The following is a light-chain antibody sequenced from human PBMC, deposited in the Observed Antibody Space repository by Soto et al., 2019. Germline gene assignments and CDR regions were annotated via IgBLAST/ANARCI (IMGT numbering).Light chain of an antibody. CDR3: QQLNSYPFT. V-gene: IGKV3D-20*02. Sequence: EIVWTQSPATLSLSPGERATLSCRASQSVSSSFLAWYQQRPGQPPRLLIYDASSRATGVPDRFSGSGSGTDFTLTISGLQPEDFATYYCQQLNSYPFTFGQGTRLEIK. CDR1: QSVSSSF. J-gene: IGKJ5*01. CDR2: DAS.